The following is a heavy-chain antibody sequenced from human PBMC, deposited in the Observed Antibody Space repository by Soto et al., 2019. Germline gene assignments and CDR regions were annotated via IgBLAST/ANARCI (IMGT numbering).Heavy chain of an antibody. J-gene: IGHJ4*02. CDR1: GYTFTSYG. V-gene: IGHV1-18*01. D-gene: IGHD1-26*01. CDR3: ARASLSYGVGAPLIPVD. Sequence: QVQLVQSGAEVKKPGASVKVSCKASGYTFTSYGISWVRQAPGQGLEWMGWISAYNGNTNYAQKLQGRVTMTTDTSTSTAYMELRSLRSDDTAVYYCARASLSYGVGAPLIPVDWGQGTLVTVSS. CDR2: ISAYNGNT.